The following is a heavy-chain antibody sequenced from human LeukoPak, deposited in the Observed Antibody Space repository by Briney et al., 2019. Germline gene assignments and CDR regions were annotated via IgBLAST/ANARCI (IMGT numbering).Heavy chain of an antibody. D-gene: IGHD3-3*01. V-gene: IGHV3-23*01. J-gene: IGHJ6*03. CDR2: ISGSGGST. CDR1: GFTFSSYA. CDR3: ARGGRDFWSGYYNYYYYYYMDV. Sequence: PGGSLRLSCAASGFTFSSYAMSWVRQAPGKGLEWVSAISGSGGSTYYADSVKGRFTISRDNAKNSLYLQMNSLRAEDTAVYYCARGGRDFWSGYYNYYYYYYMDVWGKGTTVTVSS.